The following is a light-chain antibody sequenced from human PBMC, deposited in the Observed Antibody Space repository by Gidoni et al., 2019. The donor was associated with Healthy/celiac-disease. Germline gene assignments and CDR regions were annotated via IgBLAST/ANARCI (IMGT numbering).Light chain of an antibody. V-gene: IGKV1-6*01. J-gene: IGKJ1*01. CDR2: AAS. CDR3: LQDYNYPFVT. CDR1: QGIRND. Sequence: AIQMTQSPYSLSASVGDRVTITCRESQGIRNDLGWYQQRPGKATKLLIYAASSLQRGVPSRFSGSGSGTDFTLTISSLKTEDFATYYCLQDYNYPFVTFGQGTKVEIK.